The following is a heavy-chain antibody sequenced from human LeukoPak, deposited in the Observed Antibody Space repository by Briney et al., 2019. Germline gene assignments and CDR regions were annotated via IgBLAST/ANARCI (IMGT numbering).Heavy chain of an antibody. CDR2: ISASGDVT. D-gene: IGHD1-26*01. CDR1: RFSFSAYP. Sequence: GGSLRLSCEASRFSFSAYPMGWVRRAPGKGLEWVSGISASGDVTFHADPLKGRFTISRDNSKNTLYLQMDSLRAEDTAKYYCAKSLLTTASGTGRAFDIWGQGTVVTVSA. V-gene: IGHV3-23*01. J-gene: IGHJ3*02. CDR3: AKSLLTTASGTGRAFDI.